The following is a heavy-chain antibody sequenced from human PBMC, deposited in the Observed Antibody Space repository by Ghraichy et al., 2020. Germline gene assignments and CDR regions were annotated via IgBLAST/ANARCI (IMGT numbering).Heavy chain of an antibody. CDR2: IRYDGSNK. J-gene: IGHJ6*02. CDR3: AKDQDYSNSQYYYYYGMDG. D-gene: IGHD4-11*01. Sequence: GGSLRLSCAASGFTFSSYGMHWVRQAPGKGLEWVAFIRYDGSNKYYADSVKGRFTISRDNSKNTLYLQMNSLRAEDTAVYYCAKDQDYSNSQYYYYYGMDGWGQGTTVTVSS. CDR1: GFTFSSYG. V-gene: IGHV3-30*02.